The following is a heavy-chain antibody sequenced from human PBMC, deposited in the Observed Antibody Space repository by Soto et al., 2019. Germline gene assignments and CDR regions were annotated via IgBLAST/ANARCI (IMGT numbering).Heavy chain of an antibody. Sequence: PVGSLRLSCAASGFTFSSYAMSWVRQAPGKGLEWVSAISGSGGSTYYADSVKGRFTISRDNAKNSLYLQMNSLRAEDTAVYYCARGAAAGTYYYYGMDVWGQGTTVTVSS. CDR3: ARGAAAGTYYYYGMDV. CDR1: GFTFSSYA. D-gene: IGHD6-13*01. CDR2: ISGSGGST. J-gene: IGHJ6*02. V-gene: IGHV3-23*01.